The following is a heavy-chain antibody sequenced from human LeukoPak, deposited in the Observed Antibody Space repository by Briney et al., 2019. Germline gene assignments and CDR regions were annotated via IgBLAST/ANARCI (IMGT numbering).Heavy chain of an antibody. CDR2: IIPIFGTA. Sequence: SVKVSCTASGGTFSSYAISWVRQAPGQGLEWMGGIIPIFGTANYAQKFQGRVTITADESTSTAYMELSSLRSEDTAVYYCARAGASGWYFHWFDPWGQGTLVTVSS. D-gene: IGHD6-19*01. CDR3: ARAGASGWYFHWFDP. CDR1: GGTFSSYA. J-gene: IGHJ5*02. V-gene: IGHV1-69*13.